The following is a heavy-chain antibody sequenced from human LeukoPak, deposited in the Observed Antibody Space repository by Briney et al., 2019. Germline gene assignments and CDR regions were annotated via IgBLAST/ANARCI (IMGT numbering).Heavy chain of an antibody. Sequence: ASVKVSCKASGGTFSSCAISWVRQAPGQGLEWMGGIIPIFGTANYAQKFQGRVTITADESTSTAYMELSSLRSEDTAVYYCARSRYYYYYMDVWGKGTTVTVSS. CDR1: GGTFSSCA. J-gene: IGHJ6*03. CDR3: ARSRYYYYYMDV. CDR2: IIPIFGTA. V-gene: IGHV1-69*13.